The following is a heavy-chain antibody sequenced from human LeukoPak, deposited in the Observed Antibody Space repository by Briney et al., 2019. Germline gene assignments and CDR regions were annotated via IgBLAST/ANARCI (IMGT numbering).Heavy chain of an antibody. Sequence: PSETLSLTCTVSGGSISSSSYYWGWIRQPPGKGLEWIGSIYYSGSTYYNPSLKSRVTISVDTSKNQFSLKLSSVTAADTAVYYCAMIRGYDILTGYLDYWGQGTLVTVSS. CDR2: IYYSGST. D-gene: IGHD3-9*01. CDR3: AMIRGYDILTGYLDY. CDR1: GGSISSSSYY. J-gene: IGHJ4*02. V-gene: IGHV4-39*07.